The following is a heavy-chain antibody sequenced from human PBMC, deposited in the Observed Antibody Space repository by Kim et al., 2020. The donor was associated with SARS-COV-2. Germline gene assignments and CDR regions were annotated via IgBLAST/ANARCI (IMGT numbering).Heavy chain of an antibody. Sequence: VSCKASGGTFSSYAISWVRQAPGQGLEWMGGIIPIFGTANYAQKFQGRVTITADESTSTAYMELSSLRSEDTAVYYCARVGYGSGSYYNSPLDYYYYYGMDVWGQGTTVTVSS. D-gene: IGHD3-10*01. CDR1: GGTFSSYA. CDR2: IIPIFGTA. V-gene: IGHV1-69*01. CDR3: ARVGYGSGSYYNSPLDYYYYYGMDV. J-gene: IGHJ6*02.